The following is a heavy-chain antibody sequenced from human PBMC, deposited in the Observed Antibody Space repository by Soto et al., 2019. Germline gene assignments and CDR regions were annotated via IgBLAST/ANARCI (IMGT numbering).Heavy chain of an antibody. Sequence: QVQLQESGPGLVKPSQTLSLTCTVSGGSVSSGGYYWSWIRQHPGKGLEWIGYISYSGSTYYNPSLQSRLTISVDTSKNQFSLKLSSVTAADTAVYYCAREFPYWPSTSCYAEYWGPGTLVTVSS. J-gene: IGHJ4*02. D-gene: IGHD2-2*01. CDR2: ISYSGST. CDR3: AREFPYWPSTSCYAEY. V-gene: IGHV4-31*03. CDR1: GGSVSSGGYY.